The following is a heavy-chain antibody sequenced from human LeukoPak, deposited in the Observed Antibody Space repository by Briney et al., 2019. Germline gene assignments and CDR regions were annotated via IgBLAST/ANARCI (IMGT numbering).Heavy chain of an antibody. CDR2: INGGGGAT. Sequence: GGSLRLSCAASGFTLSNYAMSWVRQAPGRGLNWVSSINGGGGATVYADSVKGRFTISRDNSKNTLYLQMDSLRAEDTAVYYCAKEKAFTMLIHWGQGTLVTVSS. D-gene: IGHD3-10*01. J-gene: IGHJ4*02. CDR3: AKEKAFTMLIH. CDR1: GFTLSNYA. V-gene: IGHV3-23*01.